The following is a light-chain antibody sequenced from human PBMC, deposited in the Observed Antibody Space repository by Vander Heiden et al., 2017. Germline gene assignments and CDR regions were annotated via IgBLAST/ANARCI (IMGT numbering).Light chain of an antibody. Sequence: QPVLPHSPSASASLRASVKLTCPLSSGHSTYVIAWHQQQPGKGPRYVMEVNRDGGHSKGDGIPDPCSGSRSGAELSLTSASLGAEDEADYHCQTWGTGIRVFGGGTKLTVL. V-gene: IGLV4-69*02. CDR3: QTWGTGIRV. CDR2: VNRDGGH. J-gene: IGLJ3*02. CDR1: SGHSTYV.